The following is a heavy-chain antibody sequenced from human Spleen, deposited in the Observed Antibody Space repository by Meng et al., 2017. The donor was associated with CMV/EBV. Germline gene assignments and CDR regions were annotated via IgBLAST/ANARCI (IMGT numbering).Heavy chain of an antibody. V-gene: IGHV4-59*04. CDR2: INHSGST. J-gene: IGHJ4*02. D-gene: IGHD3-10*01. CDR1: GGSISSYY. Sequence: QVQLQESGPGLVKPSETLSLTCTVSGGSISSYYWSWIRQPAGKGLEWIGEINHSGSTNYNPSLKSRVTISVDTSKNQFSLKLSSVTAADTAVYYCCSRRFGEWGYWGQGTLVTVSS. CDR3: CSRRFGEWGY.